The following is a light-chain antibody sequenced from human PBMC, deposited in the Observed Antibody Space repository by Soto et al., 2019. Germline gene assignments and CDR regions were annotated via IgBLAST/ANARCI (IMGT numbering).Light chain of an antibody. V-gene: IGLV2-14*01. CDR1: SSDVGGYNY. Sequence: QSALTQPASVSGSPGQSITISCTGTSSDVGGYNYVSWYQQHPVKAPKLIIYDVTNRPSGVSDRFSGSKSANTASLTISGLQAEDEADYYCSSYTSGSTPYVFGTGTKLTVL. CDR3: SSYTSGSTPYV. J-gene: IGLJ1*01. CDR2: DVT.